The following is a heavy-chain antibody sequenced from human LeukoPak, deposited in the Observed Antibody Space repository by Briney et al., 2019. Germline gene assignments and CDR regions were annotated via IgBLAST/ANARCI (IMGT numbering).Heavy chain of an antibody. CDR3: ASLYCSGYPLGIGSGY. CDR1: GFTFSSYS. Sequence: PGGSLRLSCAASGFTFSSYSMNWVRQAPGKGLEWVSSISSSSSTIYYADSVKGRFTISRDNAKNSLYLQMNSLRAEDTAVYYCASLYCSGYPLGIGSGYWGQGTLVTVSS. CDR2: ISSSSSTI. J-gene: IGHJ4*02. V-gene: IGHV3-48*04. D-gene: IGHD3-22*01.